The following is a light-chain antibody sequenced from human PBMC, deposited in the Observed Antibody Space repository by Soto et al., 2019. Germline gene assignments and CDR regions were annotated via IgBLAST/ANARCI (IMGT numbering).Light chain of an antibody. Sequence: QPVLTQPPSVSGAPGQRVTISCTGSSSNIGAGYDVHWYQQLPGTAPKLLIYGNSNRPSGVPDRFSGSKSGTSASLAITGLQAEDEADYYCQSYDSSSLVVFGGGTQLTVL. CDR2: GNS. CDR1: SSNIGAGYD. J-gene: IGLJ2*01. V-gene: IGLV1-40*01. CDR3: QSYDSSSLVV.